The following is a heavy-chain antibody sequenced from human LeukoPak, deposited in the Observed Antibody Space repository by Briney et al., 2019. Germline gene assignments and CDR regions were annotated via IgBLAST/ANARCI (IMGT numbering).Heavy chain of an antibody. V-gene: IGHV3-48*01. J-gene: IGHJ4*02. CDR2: ISSSGSSI. D-gene: IGHD3-22*01. CDR3: AKRSAYYDSRGYYFPFEY. Sequence: GGSLRLSCAASAFTFSTYNMNWVRQAPGKGLEWVSYISSSGSSIYYADSVKGRFTISRDNSKNTLYLQMNSLRAEDTAVYYCAKRSAYYDSRGYYFPFEYWGQGTLVTVSS. CDR1: AFTFSTYN.